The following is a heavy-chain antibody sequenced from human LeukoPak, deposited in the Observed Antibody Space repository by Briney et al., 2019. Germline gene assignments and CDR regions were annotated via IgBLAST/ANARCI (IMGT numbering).Heavy chain of an antibody. CDR3: ARALDYYDSSGYHRHCFDY. J-gene: IGHJ4*02. CDR1: GYTFTGYY. Sequence: ASVKDSCKASGYTFTGYYMHWVRQAPGQGLEWMGWINPKSGGTNYAQKFQGRVTMTRDTSISTAYMELSSLRSEDTAVYYCARALDYYDSSGYHRHCFDYWGQGTLVTVSS. V-gene: IGHV1-2*02. D-gene: IGHD3-22*01. CDR2: INPKSGGT.